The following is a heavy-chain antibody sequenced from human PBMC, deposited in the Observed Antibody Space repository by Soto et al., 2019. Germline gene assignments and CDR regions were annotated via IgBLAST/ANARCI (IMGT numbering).Heavy chain of an antibody. CDR3: ARVFPGTTFGMDV. J-gene: IGHJ6*02. D-gene: IGHD1-7*01. V-gene: IGHV3-21*01. CDR1: GFTFSSYS. Sequence: PGGSLRLSCAASGFTFSSYSMNWVRHAPGKGLEWVSSISSSSSYIYYADSVKGRFTISRDNAKNSLYLQMNSLRAEDTAVYYCARVFPGTTFGMDVWGQGTTVTVSS. CDR2: ISSSSSYI.